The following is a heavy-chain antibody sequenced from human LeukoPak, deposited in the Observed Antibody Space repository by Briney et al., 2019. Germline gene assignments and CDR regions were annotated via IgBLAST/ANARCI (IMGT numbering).Heavy chain of an antibody. J-gene: IGHJ5*02. Sequence: PSETLSLTCTVSGGSISSGGYYWSWIRQHPGKGLEWIGYIYYSGSTYYNPSLKSRVTISVDTSKNQLSLKLSSVTAADTAVYYCARRTTGVGNWFDPWGQGTLVTVSS. CDR3: ARRTTGVGNWFDP. D-gene: IGHD4-23*01. CDR1: GGSISSGGYY. V-gene: IGHV4-31*03. CDR2: IYYSGST.